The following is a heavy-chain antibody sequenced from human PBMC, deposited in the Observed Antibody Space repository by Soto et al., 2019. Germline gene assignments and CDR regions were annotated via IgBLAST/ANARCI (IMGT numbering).Heavy chain of an antibody. J-gene: IGHJ5*02. Sequence: ASVKVSCKASGYTFTSYGISWVRQAPGQGLEWMGWISAYNGNTNYAQRLQGRVTMTTDTSTSTAYMELRSLRSDDTAVYYCARDRRLRDWFDPWGQGTLVTVSS. CDR2: ISAYNGNT. CDR3: ARDRRLRDWFDP. V-gene: IGHV1-18*01. CDR1: GYTFTSYG. D-gene: IGHD4-17*01.